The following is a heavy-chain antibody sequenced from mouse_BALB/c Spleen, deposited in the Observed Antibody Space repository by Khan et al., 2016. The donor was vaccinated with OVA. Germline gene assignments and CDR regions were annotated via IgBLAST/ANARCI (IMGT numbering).Heavy chain of an antibody. CDR1: GYTFTDFT. CDR2: ISTYYGDA. Sequence: QVQLKESGTELVRPGVSVKISCKGSGYTFTDFTMHWMKQSHAMSLEWIGVISTYYGDADYNQKFKGKATMTVDKSSNTAYMDLARLTSGDSSINYCARGGGGDRFLYWGQGTLVTVSA. CDR3: ARGGGGDRFLY. V-gene: IGHV1S137*01. J-gene: IGHJ3*01.